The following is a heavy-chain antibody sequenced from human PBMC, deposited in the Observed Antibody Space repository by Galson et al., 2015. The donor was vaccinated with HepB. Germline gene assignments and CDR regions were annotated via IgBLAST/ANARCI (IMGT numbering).Heavy chain of an antibody. J-gene: IGHJ4*02. V-gene: IGHV1-69*13. CDR1: GGTFSNSL. D-gene: IGHD2-2*01. CDR3: ARGRTTVWSFDF. CDR2: IIPFFGTT. Sequence: SVKVSCKASGGTFSNSLINWVRQAPGQGLEWMGGIIPFFGTTTSARKFQGRVTITADESTSTVYMELSSLQSEDTAVDYCARGRTTVWSFDFWGQGTLVTVSS.